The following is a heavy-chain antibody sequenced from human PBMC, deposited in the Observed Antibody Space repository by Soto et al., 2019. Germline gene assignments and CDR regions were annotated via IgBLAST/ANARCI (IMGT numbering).Heavy chain of an antibody. CDR3: VRGAGVAVVYGMDV. CDR2: FNPIFGTA. D-gene: IGHD6-19*01. Sequence: QVQLVQSGAEVKKPGSSVKVSCKASGGTFSSYAIIWVRQAPGQGLEWMGGFNPIFGTANYAQKFQGRVTITADESTSTAYMELRSLRSEDTAVYYCVRGAGVAVVYGMDVWGQGTTVTVSS. J-gene: IGHJ6*02. V-gene: IGHV1-69*01. CDR1: GGTFSSYA.